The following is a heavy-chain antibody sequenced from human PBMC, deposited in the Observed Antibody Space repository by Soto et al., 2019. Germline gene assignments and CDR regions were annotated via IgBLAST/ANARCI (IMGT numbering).Heavy chain of an antibody. Sequence: GGSLRLSCAASGFTFSNYAMSWVRQAPGKGLEWVSAISGSSGNTYYADSGKGRFTISRDNSKNTLYLQMNGLRAEDTAVFYCAKPRANHYDFDYWGQGTLVTVSS. J-gene: IGHJ4*02. CDR2: ISGSSGNT. V-gene: IGHV3-23*01. CDR3: AKPRANHYDFDY. CDR1: GFTFSNYA. D-gene: IGHD4-17*01.